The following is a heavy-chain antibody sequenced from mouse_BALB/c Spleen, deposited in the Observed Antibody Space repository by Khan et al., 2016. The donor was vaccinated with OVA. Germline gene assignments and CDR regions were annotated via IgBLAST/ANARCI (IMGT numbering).Heavy chain of an antibody. CDR3: ARSGYDYFAY. D-gene: IGHD2-2*01. Sequence: QVQLKQSGAELVRPGSSVKISCKASGYGFSNYLMNWVKQGPGQGLEWIGQIYPGDGNTNYNGKFKDKATLTVDKSSSTAYMQLSSLTSEDSAVYCCARSGYDYFAYWGQGTLVTGSA. V-gene: IGHV1-80*01. CDR1: GYGFSNYL. J-gene: IGHJ3*01. CDR2: IYPGDGNT.